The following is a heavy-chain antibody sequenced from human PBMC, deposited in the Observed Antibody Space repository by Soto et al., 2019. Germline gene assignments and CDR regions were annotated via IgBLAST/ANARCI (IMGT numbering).Heavy chain of an antibody. V-gene: IGHV3-23*01. J-gene: IGHJ4*02. CDR2: ISGGGNT. CDR1: GFTFSNYA. D-gene: IGHD2-21*01. Sequence: EVQLLEFGGHLVQPGGSLRLSCAASGFTFSNYAMTWVRRAPGKGLEWVSSISGGGNTYYADCVKGRFTISRDNSKSTLYLQMDSLRVEDTAVYYCAKGARSSSGSDGYKFDYWGQGTLVTVSS. CDR3: AKGARSSSGSDGYKFDY.